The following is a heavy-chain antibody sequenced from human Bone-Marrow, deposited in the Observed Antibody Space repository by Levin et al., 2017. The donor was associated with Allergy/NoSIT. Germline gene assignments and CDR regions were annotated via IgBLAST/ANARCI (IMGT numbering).Heavy chain of an antibody. CDR3: ARDSTVITFDS. V-gene: IGHV4-30-4*01. CDR2: INYRGTT. Sequence: SETLSLTCTVSGASITTADYFWNWIRQPPGKGLEWIGYINYRGTTYYNPSLRSRVTISSDTSKNQFYLRLTSVTAADTAVYFCARDSTVITFDSWGQGMLVAVSS. D-gene: IGHD4-23*01. CDR1: GASITTADYF. J-gene: IGHJ4*02.